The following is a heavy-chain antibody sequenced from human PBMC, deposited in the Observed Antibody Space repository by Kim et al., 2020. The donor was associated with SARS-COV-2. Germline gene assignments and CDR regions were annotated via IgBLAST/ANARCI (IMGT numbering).Heavy chain of an antibody. CDR3: AREAFHCTNGVCYRGGLDWFDP. CDR2: TYYRSKWYN. J-gene: IGHJ5*02. D-gene: IGHD2-8*01. CDR1: GDSVSSNSAA. Sequence: SQTLSLTCAISGDSVSSNSAAWNWIRQSPSRGLEWLGRTYYRSKWYNDYAVSVKSRITINPDTSKNQFSLQLNSVTPEDTAVYYCAREAFHCTNGVCYRGGLDWFDPWGQGTLVTVSS. V-gene: IGHV6-1*01.